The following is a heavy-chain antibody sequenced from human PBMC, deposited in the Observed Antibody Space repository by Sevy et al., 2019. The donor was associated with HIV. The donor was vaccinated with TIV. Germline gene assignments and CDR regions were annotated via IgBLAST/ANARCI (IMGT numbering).Heavy chain of an antibody. CDR1: GFSFTSYE. D-gene: IGHD2-2*01. V-gene: IGHV3-48*03. CDR3: ARGGGYFVVVPAAYFDY. Sequence: GGSLRLSCAASGFSFTSYEINWVRQAPGKGLEWVSYISSRGTTIYYADSVKGRFTISRDNAKNSLFLQMNSLRVEDTAVYYCARGGGYFVVVPAAYFDYWGQGTLVTVSS. CDR2: ISSRGTTI. J-gene: IGHJ4*02.